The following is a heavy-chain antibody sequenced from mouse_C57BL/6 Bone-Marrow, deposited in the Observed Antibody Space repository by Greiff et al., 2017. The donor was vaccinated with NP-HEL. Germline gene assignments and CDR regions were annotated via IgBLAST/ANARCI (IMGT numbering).Heavy chain of an antibody. CDR3: TTGGSSPYAMDY. CDR2: IDPDNGDT. V-gene: IGHV14-4*01. D-gene: IGHD1-1*01. CDR1: GFNITDDY. J-gene: IGHJ4*01. Sequence: EVKLVESGAELVRPGASVKLSCTVSGFNITDDYMHWVKQRPEQGLAWIGWIDPDNGDTEYASQFQGKATMTADTSSNTAYLQLISLASEDTAVYYCTTGGSSPYAMDYWGQGTSVTVSS.